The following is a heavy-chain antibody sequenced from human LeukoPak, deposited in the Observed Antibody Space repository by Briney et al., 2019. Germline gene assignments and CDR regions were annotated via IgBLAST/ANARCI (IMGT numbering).Heavy chain of an antibody. D-gene: IGHD3-22*01. Sequence: GGSLRLSCAASGLTFSSYAMHWVRQAPGKGLEWVAVISYDGSNKYYADSVKGRFTISRDNAKNSLYLQMNSLRAEDTAVYYCARDTGAYYDSGGLDYWGQGTLVTVSS. CDR3: ARDTGAYYDSGGLDY. CDR1: GLTFSSYA. CDR2: ISYDGSNK. V-gene: IGHV3-30*04. J-gene: IGHJ4*02.